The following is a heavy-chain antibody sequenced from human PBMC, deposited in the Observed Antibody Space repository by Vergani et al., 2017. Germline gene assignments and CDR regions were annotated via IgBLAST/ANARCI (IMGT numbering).Heavy chain of an antibody. CDR1: GYTFTDYY. CDR2: VDPEDGET. CDR3: ATDAVDYYDSSGYYFDY. J-gene: IGHJ4*02. Sequence: EVQLVQSGAEVKKPGATVKISCKVSGYTFTDYYIHWVQQAPGKGLEWMGLVDPEDGETIYAEKFQGRVTITADTSTDTAYMELSSLRSEGTAVYYCATDAVDYYDSSGYYFDYWGQGTLVTVSS. V-gene: IGHV1-69-2*01. D-gene: IGHD3-22*01.